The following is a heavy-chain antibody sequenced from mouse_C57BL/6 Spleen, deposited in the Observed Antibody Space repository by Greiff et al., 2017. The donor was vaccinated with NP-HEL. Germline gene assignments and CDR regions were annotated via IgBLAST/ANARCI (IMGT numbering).Heavy chain of an antibody. CDR2: IYPSDSET. D-gene: IGHD2-10*02. V-gene: IGHV1-61*01. CDR1: GYTFTSYW. J-gene: IGHJ2*01. Sequence: QVQLQQPGAELVRPGSSVKLSCKASGYTFTSYWMDWVKQRPGQGLEWIGNIYPSDSETHYNQKFKDKATLPVDKSSSTAYMQLSSLTSEDSAVYYCARSRGRGYGNYWGQGTTLTVSS. CDR3: ARSRGRGYGNY.